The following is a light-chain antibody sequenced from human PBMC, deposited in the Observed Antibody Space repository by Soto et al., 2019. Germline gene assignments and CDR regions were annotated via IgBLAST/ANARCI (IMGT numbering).Light chain of an antibody. CDR2: DVS. V-gene: IGLV2-14*01. CDR3: SSYTSSSVV. CDR1: SSDVGGYNY. Sequence: QSALTQPASVSGSPGQSITISCTGTSSDVGGYNYVSWYQQHPGKAPKLMIYDVSNRPSGVSNRFSGSKSGNTASSTISGLQAEDEADYYCSSYTSSSVVFGGGTKLTVL. J-gene: IGLJ2*01.